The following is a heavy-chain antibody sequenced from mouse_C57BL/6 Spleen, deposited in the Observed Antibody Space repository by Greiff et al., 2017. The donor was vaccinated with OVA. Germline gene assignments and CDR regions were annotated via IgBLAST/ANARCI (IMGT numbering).Heavy chain of an antibody. CDR1: GYAFSSYW. CDR3: ATYYYGSSYRSDWFAY. Sequence: VKLQESGAELVKPGASVKISCKASGYAFSSYWMNWVKQRPGKGLEWIGQIYPGDGDTNYNGKFKGKATLTADKSSSTAYMQLSSLTSEDSAVYFCATYYYGSSYRSDWFAYWGQGTLVTVSA. V-gene: IGHV1-80*01. D-gene: IGHD1-1*01. J-gene: IGHJ3*01. CDR2: IYPGDGDT.